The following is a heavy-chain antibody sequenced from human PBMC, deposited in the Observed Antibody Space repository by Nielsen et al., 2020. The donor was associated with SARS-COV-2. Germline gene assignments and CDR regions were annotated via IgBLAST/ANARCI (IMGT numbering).Heavy chain of an antibody. CDR1: GGTFSSYA. CDR3: ARDLSIAAAGSSFDY. CDR2: IIPILGIA. V-gene: IGHV1-69*04. D-gene: IGHD6-13*01. J-gene: IGHJ4*02. Sequence: VKVSCKASGGTFSSYAISWVRQAPGQGLEWMGRIIPILGIANYAQKFQGRVTITADKSTSTAYMELSSLRSEDTAVYYCARDLSIAAAGSSFDYWGQGTLVTVSS.